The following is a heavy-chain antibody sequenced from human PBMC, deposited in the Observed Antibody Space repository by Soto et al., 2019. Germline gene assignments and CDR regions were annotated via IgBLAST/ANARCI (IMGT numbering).Heavy chain of an antibody. CDR1: GGTFSTDA. Sequence: QVQLVQSGAEVKRPGSSVKVSCMASGGTFSTDAISWVRQAPGQGLEWMGRVIPLLGMSNYAQQFQGRVTITAAKSTSKSYMELSRLSSAYSAVYYCAREPRTDTFDIWGQGTTVIVSS. CDR2: VIPLLGMS. J-gene: IGHJ3*02. CDR3: AREPRTDTFDI. V-gene: IGHV1-69*04.